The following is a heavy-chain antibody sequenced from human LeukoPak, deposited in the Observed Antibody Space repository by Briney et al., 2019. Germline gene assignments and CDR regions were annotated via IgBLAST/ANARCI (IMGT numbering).Heavy chain of an antibody. CDR1: ASTFSTYA. CDR2: ISTGNGNT. CDR3: AREKYFRIGRFDRAYLDD. V-gene: IGHV1-3*03. D-gene: IGHD3-10*01. Sequence: ASVKVSCKASASTFSTYAIHWVRQAPGHGLEGMGWISTGNGNTRYSKAFQDRFTISRDTSASTVYMELRALRSEDMAVYYCAREKYFRIGRFDRAYLDDWGQGTLVAVSS. J-gene: IGHJ4*01.